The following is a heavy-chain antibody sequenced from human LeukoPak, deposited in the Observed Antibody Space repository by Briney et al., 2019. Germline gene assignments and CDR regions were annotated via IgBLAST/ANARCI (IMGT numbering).Heavy chain of an antibody. CDR2: ISSSSSYI. V-gene: IGHV3-21*01. CDR1: GFTFSSYS. Sequence: GGSLRLSCAASGFTFSSYSMNWVRQAPGKGLEWVSSISSSSSYIYYADSVKGRFTISRDNAKNSLYLQMNSLRTEDTAVYYCARSAAGGNDYWGQGTLVTVSS. CDR3: ARSAAGGNDY. D-gene: IGHD3-16*01. J-gene: IGHJ4*02.